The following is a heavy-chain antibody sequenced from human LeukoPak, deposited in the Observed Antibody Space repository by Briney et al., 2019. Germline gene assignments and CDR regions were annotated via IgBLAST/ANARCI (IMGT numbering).Heavy chain of an antibody. V-gene: IGHV1-3*01. CDR2: INAGNGNT. J-gene: IGHJ6*02. CDR3: ARDGMVYVGYYGMDV. D-gene: IGHD2-8*01. CDR1: GYTFTSYA. Sequence: ASVKVSCKASGYTFTSYAMHWVRQAPGQRLEWMGWINAGNGNTKYSQKFQGRVTITRDTSASTAYMELSSLRSEDTAVCYCARDGMVYVGYYGMDVWGQGTTVTVSS.